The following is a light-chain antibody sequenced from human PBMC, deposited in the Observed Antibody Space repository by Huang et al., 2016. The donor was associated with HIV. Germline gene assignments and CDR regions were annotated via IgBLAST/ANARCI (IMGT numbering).Light chain of an antibody. CDR3: QQRSDWPT. CDR2: DAS. Sequence: EIVLTQSPATLSLSPGERATLSCRASQSVSNYLAWYQQKPGQAPRRLIYDASDGATGIPARFSGSGSGTDFTLTISSLEPEDFAIYYCQQRSDWPTFGQGTRLEIK. V-gene: IGKV3-11*01. CDR1: QSVSNY. J-gene: IGKJ5*01.